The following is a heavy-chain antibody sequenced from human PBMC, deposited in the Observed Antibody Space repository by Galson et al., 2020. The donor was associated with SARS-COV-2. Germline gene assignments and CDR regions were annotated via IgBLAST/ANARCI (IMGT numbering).Heavy chain of an antibody. CDR1: GRSVTNYY. CDR3: ARLASPSGYLDFNHMDV. Sequence: SETLSLTCRVSGRSVTNYYWTWIRRAPGRGLEWIGYIFYTGTTTYNSSLESRVSISIDTSKNQFSLTVTSVTAADTAVYFCARLASPSGYLDFNHMDVWGKGTTV. D-gene: IGHD3-9*01. V-gene: IGHV4-59*02. J-gene: IGHJ6*03. CDR2: IFYTGTT.